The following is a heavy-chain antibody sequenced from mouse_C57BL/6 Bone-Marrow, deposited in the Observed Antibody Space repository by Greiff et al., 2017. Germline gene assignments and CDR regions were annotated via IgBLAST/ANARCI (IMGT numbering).Heavy chain of an antibody. CDR2: INPYNGGN. CDR3: ARSATTVPATGYFDV. J-gene: IGHJ1*03. Sequence: EVQLQQSGPVLVEPGASVKMSCKASGYTFTDYYMNWVKQSHGKSLERIGVINPYNGGNSYNQKFKGKATLTVDKSSSTAYMELNSLTSEDSAVYYCARSATTVPATGYFDVWGTGTTVTVSS. V-gene: IGHV1-19*01. D-gene: IGHD1-1*01. CDR1: GYTFTDYY.